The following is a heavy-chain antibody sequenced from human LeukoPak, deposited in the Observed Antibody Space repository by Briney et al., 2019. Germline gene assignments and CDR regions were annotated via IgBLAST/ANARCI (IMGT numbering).Heavy chain of an antibody. Sequence: GGSLRLSCAASGFTFSSYWLNWVRQAPGKGLEWVSSISSSSSYIYYADSVKGRFTISRDNAKNSLYLQMNSLRAEDTAVYYCARENTDSGWDYWGQGTLVTVSS. CDR3: ARENTDSGWDY. D-gene: IGHD6-19*01. V-gene: IGHV3-21*01. CDR1: GFTFSSYW. CDR2: ISSSSSYI. J-gene: IGHJ4*02.